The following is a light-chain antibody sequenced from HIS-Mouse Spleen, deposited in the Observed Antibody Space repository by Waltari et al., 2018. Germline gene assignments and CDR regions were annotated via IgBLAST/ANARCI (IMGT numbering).Light chain of an antibody. CDR3: QQYDNLLT. CDR2: DAS. Sequence: DIQMTQSPFSLSASVGDRVTIPCQASQDISNYLNWYQQKPGKAPKLLIYDASNLETGVPSRFSGSGSGTDFTFTISSLQPEDIATYYCQQYDNLLTFGGGTKVEIK. J-gene: IGKJ4*01. V-gene: IGKV1-33*01. CDR1: QDISNY.